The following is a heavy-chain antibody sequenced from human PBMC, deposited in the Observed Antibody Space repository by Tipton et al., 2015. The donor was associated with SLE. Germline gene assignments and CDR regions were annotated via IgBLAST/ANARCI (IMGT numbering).Heavy chain of an antibody. J-gene: IGHJ4*02. CDR2: IQFDVTNK. Sequence: SLRLSCAASGFTFSRYGMHWVRQAPGKGLEWVAFIQFDVTNKYYADSVKGRFTISRDNSKNTLYLQMNNLRSEDTALYYCANNRGVATVPGDYWGQGTLVTVSS. CDR1: GFTFSRYG. D-gene: IGHD3-10*01. V-gene: IGHV3-30*02. CDR3: ANNRGVATVPGDY.